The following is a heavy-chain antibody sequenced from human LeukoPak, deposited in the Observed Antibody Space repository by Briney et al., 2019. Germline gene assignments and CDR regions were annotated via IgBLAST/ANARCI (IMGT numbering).Heavy chain of an antibody. J-gene: IGHJ4*02. CDR2: ISYDGSNK. Sequence: QTGGSLRLSCAASGFTFSSYAMHWVRQAPGKGLEWVAVISYDGSNKYYADPVKGRFTISRDNSKNTLYLQMNSLRAEDTAVYYCARGDHYYYDSSGYYYVDSWGQGTLVTVSS. CDR3: ARGDHYYYDSSGYYYVDS. D-gene: IGHD3-22*01. CDR1: GFTFSSYA. V-gene: IGHV3-30-3*01.